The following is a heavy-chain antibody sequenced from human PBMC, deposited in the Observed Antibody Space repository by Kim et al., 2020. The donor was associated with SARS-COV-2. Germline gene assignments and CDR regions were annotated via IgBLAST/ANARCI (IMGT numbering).Heavy chain of an antibody. CDR2: IYPGDSDT. CDR3: ARLTGYSSGWLGRTDAFDI. Sequence: GESLKISCKGSGYSFTSYWIGWVRQMPGKGLEWMGIIYPGDSDTRYIPSFQGQVTISADKSISTAYLQWSSLKASDTAMYYCARLTGYSSGWLGRTDAFDIWVQGTMVTVSS. V-gene: IGHV5-51*01. J-gene: IGHJ3*02. CDR1: GYSFTSYW. D-gene: IGHD6-19*01.